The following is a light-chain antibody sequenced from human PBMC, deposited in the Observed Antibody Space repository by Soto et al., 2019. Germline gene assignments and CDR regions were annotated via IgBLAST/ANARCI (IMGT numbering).Light chain of an antibody. CDR2: EGS. CDR1: SSDVGSYNL. V-gene: IGLV2-23*01. J-gene: IGLJ3*02. Sequence: QSALTQPASVSGSPGQSITISCTGTSSDVGSYNLVSWYQQHPGKAPKLMISEGSKRPSGVSNRFSGAKSVNTASLTISGLQAEDEADDYCCSYAGSSTLVFGGGTKLTVL. CDR3: CSYAGSSTLV.